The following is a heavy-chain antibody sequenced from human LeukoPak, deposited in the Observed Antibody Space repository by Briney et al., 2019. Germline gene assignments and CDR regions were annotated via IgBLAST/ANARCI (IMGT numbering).Heavy chain of an antibody. V-gene: IGHV3-21*01. Sequence: PGGSLRLSCAASGFTFSSYSMNWVRQAPGKGLEWVSSISSSSSYIYYADSVKGRFTTSRDNAKNSLYLQMNSLRAEDTAVYYCARGYGGNVAFDIWGQGTMVTVSS. J-gene: IGHJ3*02. CDR3: ARGYGGNVAFDI. CDR2: ISSSSSYI. CDR1: GFTFSSYS. D-gene: IGHD4-23*01.